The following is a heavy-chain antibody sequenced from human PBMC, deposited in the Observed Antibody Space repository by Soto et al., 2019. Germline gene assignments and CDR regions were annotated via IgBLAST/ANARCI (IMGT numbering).Heavy chain of an antibody. CDR1: GFTFSSYW. V-gene: IGHV3-74*01. CDR3: ARATTTRSLTS. J-gene: IGHJ4*02. CDR2: INSDGSST. D-gene: IGHD4-17*01. Sequence: GGSLRLSCSASGFTFSSYWMHWVRQAPGKGLVWVSRINSDGSSTSYADSVKGRFTISRDNAKNTLYLQMNSLRAEDTAVYYCARATTTRSLTSWGQGTLVTVSS.